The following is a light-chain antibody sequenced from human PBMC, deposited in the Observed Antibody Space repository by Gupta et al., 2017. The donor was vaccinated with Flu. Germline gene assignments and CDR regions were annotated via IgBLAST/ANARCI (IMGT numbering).Light chain of an antibody. CDR3: QQYDSSLT. J-gene: IGKJ5*01. V-gene: IGKV3-20*01. CDR2: GAS. Sequence: GATATSSCRASQGVSRNPLAWYQPIPSKSPRLLISGASSSATGIPDKFSGSGSGTDFTRTISILEPEDFAVYYGQQYDSSLTFGQGTRLEIK. CDR1: QGVSRNP.